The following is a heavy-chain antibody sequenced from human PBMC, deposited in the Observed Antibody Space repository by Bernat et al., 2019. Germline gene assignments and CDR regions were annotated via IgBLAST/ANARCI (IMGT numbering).Heavy chain of an antibody. CDR3: ATDREEPLVPAADDAFDI. CDR1: GDSVSSNSAA. CDR2: TYYRSQWYN. V-gene: IGHV6-1*01. D-gene: IGHD1-26*01. J-gene: IGHJ3*02. Sequence: QVQLQQSGPGLVKLSQTLSPTCAISGDSVSSNSAAWNWIRQSPSRGLEWLGRTYYRSQWYNDYAGSVTSRITINPDTSKNQFSLQLNSVTPEDTAVYYCATDREEPLVPAADDAFDIWGGGTVVTVSS.